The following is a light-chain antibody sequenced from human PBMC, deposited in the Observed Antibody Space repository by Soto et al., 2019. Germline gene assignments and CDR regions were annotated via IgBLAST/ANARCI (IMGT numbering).Light chain of an antibody. Sequence: EIVLTQSPGTLSLSPGERATLSCRASQSVSSSYLAWYQQKPGQAPRLLIYGASSRATGIPDRFSGSGSGPDFTLTITSLQSEDFALYYCQQYHNLWTFGQGTKVDIK. J-gene: IGKJ1*01. CDR2: GAS. CDR1: QSVSSSY. V-gene: IGKV3-20*01. CDR3: QQYHNLWT.